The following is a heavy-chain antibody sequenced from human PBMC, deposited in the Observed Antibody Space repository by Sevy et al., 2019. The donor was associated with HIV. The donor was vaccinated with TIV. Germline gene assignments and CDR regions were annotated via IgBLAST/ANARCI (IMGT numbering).Heavy chain of an antibody. Sequence: GGSLRLSCTASGFTFGDYAMSWFRQAPGKGLEWVGFIRSKAYGGTTEYAASVKGRFTISRDDSNSIAYLQMNSLKTEDTAVYYCTRDRGTMIVILTYYYGMDVWGQRTTVTVSS. V-gene: IGHV3-49*03. J-gene: IGHJ6*02. CDR1: GFTFGDYA. CDR2: IRSKAYGGTT. CDR3: TRDRGTMIVILTYYYGMDV. D-gene: IGHD3-22*01.